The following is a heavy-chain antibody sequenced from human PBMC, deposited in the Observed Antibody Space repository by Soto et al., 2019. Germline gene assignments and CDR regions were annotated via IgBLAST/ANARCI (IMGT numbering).Heavy chain of an antibody. CDR1: GFTFTTYW. CDR3: AKPGIAAAGTLDFSWFDP. D-gene: IGHD6-13*01. Sequence: QPGGSLRLSCAASGFTFTTYWMHWVRQAPGKGLVWVAVISYDGSNKYYADSVKGRFTISRDNSKNTLYLQMNSLRAEDTAVYYCAKPGIAAAGTLDFSWFDPWGQGTLVTVSS. J-gene: IGHJ5*02. V-gene: IGHV3-30*18. CDR2: ISYDGSNK.